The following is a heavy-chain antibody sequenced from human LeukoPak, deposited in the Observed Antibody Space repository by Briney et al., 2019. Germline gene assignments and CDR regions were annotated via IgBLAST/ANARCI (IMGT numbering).Heavy chain of an antibody. V-gene: IGHV4-59*01. CDR2: IYYSGST. CDR3: ARAKRVYGSGSYDY. D-gene: IGHD3-10*01. CDR1: GGSISSYY. J-gene: IGHJ4*02. Sequence: SETLSLTCTVSGGSISSYYWSWLRQPPGKGLEWIGYIYYSGSTNYNPSLKSRVTISVDTSKNQFSLKLSSVTAADTAVYYCARAKRVYGSGSYDYWGQGTLVTVSS.